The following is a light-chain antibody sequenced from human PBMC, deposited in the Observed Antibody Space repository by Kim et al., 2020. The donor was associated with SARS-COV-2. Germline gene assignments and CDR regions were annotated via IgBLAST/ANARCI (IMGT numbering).Light chain of an antibody. CDR3: HQYSNWPPWT. Sequence: SPGERATLACRASQPVRTYLAWYQQKPGQAPRLLIYDASIRATGVPDRFGGSGSGTEFTLTISNVQSEDFAVYYCHQYSNWPPWTFGQGTKVDIK. CDR2: DAS. CDR1: QPVRTY. J-gene: IGKJ1*01. V-gene: IGKV3D-15*03.